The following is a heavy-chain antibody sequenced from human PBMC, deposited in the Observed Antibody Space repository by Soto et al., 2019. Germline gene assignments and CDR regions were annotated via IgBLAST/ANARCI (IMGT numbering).Heavy chain of an antibody. CDR1: GYTFTGYY. Sequence: ASVKVSCKASGYTFTGYYMHWVRQAPGQGLEWMGWVNPNSGGTNDAQKFQGRVTMTRDTSISTAYMELSRLRSDDTAVYYCARTIFEGDYYYGMDVWGQGTTVTVSS. CDR3: ARTIFEGDYYYGMDV. J-gene: IGHJ6*02. D-gene: IGHD3-3*01. CDR2: VNPNSGGT. V-gene: IGHV1-2*02.